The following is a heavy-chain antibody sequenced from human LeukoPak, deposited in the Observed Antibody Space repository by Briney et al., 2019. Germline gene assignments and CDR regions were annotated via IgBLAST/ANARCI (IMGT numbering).Heavy chain of an antibody. CDR1: GFTFSSYS. J-gene: IGHJ4*02. Sequence: GGSLRLSCAASGFTFSSYSMNWVRQAPGKGLEWVSSISSSSSYIYYADSVKGRFTISRDNAKNSLYLQMNSLRAEDTAVYYCAGGGGYCGGDCYGIDYWGQGILVTVSS. CDR2: ISSSSSYI. V-gene: IGHV3-21*01. CDR3: AGGGGYCGGDCYGIDY. D-gene: IGHD2-21*01.